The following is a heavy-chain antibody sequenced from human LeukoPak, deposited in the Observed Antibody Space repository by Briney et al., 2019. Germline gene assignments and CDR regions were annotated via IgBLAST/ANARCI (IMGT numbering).Heavy chain of an antibody. D-gene: IGHD5-18*01. J-gene: IGHJ6*02. CDR2: IYHSGST. CDR3: ARVELWPYYGMDV. CDR1: GGSISSGGYY. V-gene: IGHV4-30-2*01. Sequence: SETLSLTCTVSGGSISSGGYYWSWIRQPPGKGLEWIGYIYHSGSTYYNPSLKSRVTISVDRSKNQFSLKLSSVTAADTAVYYCARVELWPYYGMDVWGQGTTVTVSS.